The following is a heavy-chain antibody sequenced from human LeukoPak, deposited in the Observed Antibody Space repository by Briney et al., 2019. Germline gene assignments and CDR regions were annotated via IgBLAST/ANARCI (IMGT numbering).Heavy chain of an antibody. Sequence: GASVKVSCKASGYTFTSYYMHWVRQAPGQGLEWMGIINPSGSGTTYTQKFQGRVTMTTDTSTSTVYMELSSLRSEDTAVYYCAREDNRSWVFDYWGQGTLVTVSS. D-gene: IGHD6-13*01. CDR1: GYTFTSYY. J-gene: IGHJ4*02. V-gene: IGHV1-46*01. CDR3: AREDNRSWVFDY. CDR2: INPSGSGT.